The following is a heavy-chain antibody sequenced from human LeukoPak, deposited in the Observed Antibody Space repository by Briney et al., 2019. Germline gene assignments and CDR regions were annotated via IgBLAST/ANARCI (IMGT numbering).Heavy chain of an antibody. CDR1: GDTSDTYI. D-gene: IGHD3-22*01. Sequence: SVKVSCKASGDTSDTYIISWVRQAPGQGFEWMGGVMPMFGTPSYAQKFQDRVTITADESTSTAYMELSSLTSDDTAVYYCARDSAQYESSGFDAFDIWGKGTTVTVSS. CDR3: ARDSAQYESSGFDAFDI. V-gene: IGHV1-69*13. J-gene: IGHJ3*02. CDR2: VMPMFGTP.